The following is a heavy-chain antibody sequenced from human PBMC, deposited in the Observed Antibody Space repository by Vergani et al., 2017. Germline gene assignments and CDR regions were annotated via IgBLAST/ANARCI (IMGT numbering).Heavy chain of an antibody. CDR1: GGSISSGDYY. D-gene: IGHD3-22*01. J-gene: IGHJ3*02. V-gene: IGHV4-30-4*08. Sequence: QVQLQESGPGLVKPSQTLSLTCTVSGGSISSGDYYWTWIRQPPGKGLEWLGYIYYSGNTYYNPSLKSRLTISVDTPKNQFSRKRNSVTAADTAVYYWARDTYYYGTSCYQPDIWGHGTLVTVSS. CDR3: ARDTYYYGTSCYQPDI. CDR2: IYYSGNT.